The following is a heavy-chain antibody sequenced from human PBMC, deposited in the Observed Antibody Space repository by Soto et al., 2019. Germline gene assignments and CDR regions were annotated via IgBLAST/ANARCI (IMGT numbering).Heavy chain of an antibody. CDR2: INPSGGST. V-gene: IGHV1-46*01. Sequence: ASVKVSCKASGYTFTSYYMHWVRQAPGQGLEWMGIINPSGGSTSYAQKFQGRVTMTRDTSTSTVYMELSSLRSEDTAVYYCARGENRNRDSKSGTMDYWGQGTLVTVSS. CDR3: ARGENRNRDSKSGTMDY. J-gene: IGHJ4*02. D-gene: IGHD2-2*01. CDR1: GYTFTSYY.